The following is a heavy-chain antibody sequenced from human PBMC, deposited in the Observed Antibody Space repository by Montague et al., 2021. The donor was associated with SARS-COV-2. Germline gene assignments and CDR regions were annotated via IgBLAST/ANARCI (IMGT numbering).Heavy chain of an antibody. CDR2: ISYSGST. J-gene: IGHJ5*02. CDR1: AGSISTNSYY. Sequence: SETLSLTCTVSAGSISTNSYYWAWLRQPPGMGLEWIGSISYSGSTYFNPSLESRLTMSVDTSKIHFSLKLSSVTAADTAVYYCARLRDFYGSGSYKNSWFDTWGQGTRVTVSS. V-gene: IGHV4-39*02. D-gene: IGHD3-10*01. CDR3: ARLRDFYGSGSYKNSWFDT.